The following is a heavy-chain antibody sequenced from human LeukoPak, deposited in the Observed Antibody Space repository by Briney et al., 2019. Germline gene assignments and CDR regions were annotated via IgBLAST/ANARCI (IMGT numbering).Heavy chain of an antibody. CDR2: IYTSGST. J-gene: IGHJ3*02. Sequence: LSETLSLTCTVSGGSISSYYWSWIRQPAGKGLEWIGRIYTSGSTNYNPSLKSRVTMSVDTSKNQFSLKLSSVTAADTAVYYCARVKYNWNDDRSAFDIWGQGTMVTVSS. CDR1: GGSISSYY. D-gene: IGHD1-1*01. V-gene: IGHV4-4*07. CDR3: ARVKYNWNDDRSAFDI.